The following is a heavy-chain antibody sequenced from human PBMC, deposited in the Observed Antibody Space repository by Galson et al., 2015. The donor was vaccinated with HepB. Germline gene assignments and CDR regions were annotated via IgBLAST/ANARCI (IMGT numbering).Heavy chain of an antibody. CDR1: GFTFSSYG. CDR3: AKADWELSDYYGMDV. D-gene: IGHD3-16*02. Sequence: SLRLSCAASGFTFSSYGMHWVRQAPGKGLEWVAVISYDGSNKYYADSVKGRFTISRDNSKNTLYLQMNSLRAEDTAVYYCAKADWELSDYYGMDVWGQGTTVTVSS. CDR2: ISYDGSNK. V-gene: IGHV3-30*18. J-gene: IGHJ6*02.